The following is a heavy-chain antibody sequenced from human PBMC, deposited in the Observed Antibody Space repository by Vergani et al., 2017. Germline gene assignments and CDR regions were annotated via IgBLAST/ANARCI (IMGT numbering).Heavy chain of an antibody. J-gene: IGHJ6*03. CDR3: ARYGDYYYYYMDV. D-gene: IGHD4-17*01. CDR1: GGSISSSSYY. CDR2: IYYSGST. V-gene: IGHV4-39*01. Sequence: QLQLQESGPGLVKPSETLSLTCTVSGGSISSSSYYWGWIRQPPGKGLEWIGSIYYSGSTYYNPSLKSRVTISVDTSKNQFSLKLSSVTAADTAVYYCARYGDYYYYYMDVWGEGTTVTVSS.